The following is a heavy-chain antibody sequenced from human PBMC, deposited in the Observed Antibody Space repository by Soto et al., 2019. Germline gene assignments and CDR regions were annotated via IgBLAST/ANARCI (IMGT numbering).Heavy chain of an antibody. CDR1: GFPFSSHW. CDR2: IKQDGSEK. J-gene: IGHJ4*01. CDR3: ARITSPGYFNS. D-gene: IGHD1-20*01. V-gene: IGHV3-7*05. Sequence: GGSLRLSCAASGFPFSSHWMTWVRQAPGKGLEWVAYIKQDGSEKYYVDSVMGRFTMSRDNTQSSLSLQMNTLRVEDSAVYYCARITSPGYFNSWGHGTLVTV.